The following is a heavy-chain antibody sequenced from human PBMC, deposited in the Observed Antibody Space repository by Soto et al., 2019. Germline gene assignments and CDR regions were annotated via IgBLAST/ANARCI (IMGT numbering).Heavy chain of an antibody. J-gene: IGHJ6*02. D-gene: IGHD3-10*01. CDR2: INHSGST. CDR1: GGSFSGYY. Sequence: LPLTCAVYGGSFSGYYWSWIRQPPGKGLEWIGEINHSGSTNYNPSLKSRVTISVDTSKNQLSLKLSSVTAADTAVYYCARGGSGENYYYYYGMDVWGQGTTVTVYS. CDR3: ARGGSGENYYYYYGMDV. V-gene: IGHV4-34*01.